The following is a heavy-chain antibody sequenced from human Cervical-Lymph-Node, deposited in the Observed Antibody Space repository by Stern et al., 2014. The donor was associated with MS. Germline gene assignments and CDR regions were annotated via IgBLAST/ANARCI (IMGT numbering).Heavy chain of an antibody. CDR1: GFTFSSYA. J-gene: IGHJ4*02. D-gene: IGHD6-19*01. V-gene: IGHV3-30-3*01. CDR3: AREGGGWPPLGFDY. CDR2: ISYDGSNK. Sequence: VQLVESGGGVVQPGRSLRLSCAASGFTFSSYAMHWVRQAPGKGLEWVAVISYDGSNKYYADSVKGRFTISRDNSKNTLYLQMNSLRAEDTAVYYCAREGGGWPPLGFDYWGQGTLVTVSS.